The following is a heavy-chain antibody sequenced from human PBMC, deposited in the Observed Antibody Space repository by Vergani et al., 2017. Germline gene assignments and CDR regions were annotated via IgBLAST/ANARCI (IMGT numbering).Heavy chain of an antibody. Sequence: EVQLLESGGSLKQPGGSVRLSCAASGFTFSTYAMHWVRQAPGKGLEWVSALTGGGGSTYYADSFKGRFIISRDNPRDILYLQRNSLRTDDTATYYWAKHFRGWGIDYWGQGTQVIVSS. D-gene: IGHD3-16*01. CDR3: AKHFRGWGIDY. CDR2: LTGGGGST. CDR1: GFTFSTYA. J-gene: IGHJ4*02. V-gene: IGHV3-23*01.